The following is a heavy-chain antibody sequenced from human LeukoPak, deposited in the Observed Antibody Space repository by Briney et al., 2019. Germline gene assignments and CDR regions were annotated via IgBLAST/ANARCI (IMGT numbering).Heavy chain of an antibody. V-gene: IGHV4-61*02. J-gene: IGHJ5*02. CDR3: ARALYYYASSGYGGLDP. CDR2: IYTSGST. Sequence: SETLSLTCTVSGGSLSSGCYYWSWIRQPAGKGLEWIGRIYTSGSTNYNPSLKSRVTISVDTSKKQFSLKLSSVTAADTAVYYCARALYYYASSGYGGLDPWGQGTLVTVSS. CDR1: GGSLSSGCYY. D-gene: IGHD3-22*01.